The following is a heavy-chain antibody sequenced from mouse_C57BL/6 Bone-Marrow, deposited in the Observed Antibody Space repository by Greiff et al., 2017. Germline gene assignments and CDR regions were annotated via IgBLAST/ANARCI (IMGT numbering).Heavy chain of an antibody. CDR1: GFNIKDDY. V-gene: IGHV14-4*01. D-gene: IGHD2-4*01. Sequence: EVQLQQSGAELVRPGASVKLSCTASGFNIKDDYMHWVKQRPEQGLEWIGWIDPENGDTEYASKFQGKATITADTSSNTAYLQLSSLTSEDTAVYYCTTWRDYPWFAYWGQGTLVTVSA. CDR2: IDPENGDT. CDR3: TTWRDYPWFAY. J-gene: IGHJ3*01.